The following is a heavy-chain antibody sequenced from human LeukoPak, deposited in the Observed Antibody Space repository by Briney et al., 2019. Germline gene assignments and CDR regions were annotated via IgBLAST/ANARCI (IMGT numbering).Heavy chain of an antibody. D-gene: IGHD3-10*02. V-gene: IGHV3-30*02. CDR2: IRYDGSNK. Sequence: GGSLRLSGAASGFTLSSYVMHGIRQGSGHGLEWVAFIRYDGSNKYYADSVKGRFTVSRDNAKNSLYLQMNSLRAEDTAVYYCAELGITMIGGVWGKGTPVTISS. J-gene: IGHJ6*04. CDR3: AELGITMIGGV. CDR1: GFTLSSYV.